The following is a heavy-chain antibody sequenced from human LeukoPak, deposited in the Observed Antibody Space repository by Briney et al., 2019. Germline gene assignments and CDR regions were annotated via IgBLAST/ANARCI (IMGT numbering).Heavy chain of an antibody. CDR3: ARHCSSTSCFDAFDI. J-gene: IGHJ3*02. V-gene: IGHV3-66*04. Sequence: GGSLRLSCAASGFTVSSNYMSWVRQAPGKGLEWVSVIYSGGSTYYADSVKGRFTISRDNSKNTLYLQMNSLRAEDTAVYYCARHCSSTSCFDAFDIWGQGTMVTVSS. CDR2: IYSGGST. D-gene: IGHD2-2*01. CDR1: GFTVSSNY.